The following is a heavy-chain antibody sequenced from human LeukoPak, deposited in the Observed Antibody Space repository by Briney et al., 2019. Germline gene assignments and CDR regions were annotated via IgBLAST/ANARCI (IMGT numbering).Heavy chain of an antibody. J-gene: IGHJ4*02. V-gene: IGHV4-59*01. Sequence: SETLSLTCTLSGGSIRTYYWSRIRQPPGKGLEWIGYIYHSGSTNYNPSLKSRVTISVDTSKNQFSLKLSSVTAADTAVYYCARGGGYASPIGYWGQGALVTVSS. CDR1: GGSIRTYY. CDR3: ARGGGYASPIGY. D-gene: IGHD5-12*01. CDR2: IYHSGST.